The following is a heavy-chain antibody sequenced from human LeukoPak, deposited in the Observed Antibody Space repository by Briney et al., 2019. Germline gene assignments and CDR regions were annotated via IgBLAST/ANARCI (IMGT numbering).Heavy chain of an antibody. J-gene: IGHJ4*02. V-gene: IGHV4-61*08. Sequence: SETVSLTCTLSGDGFRSGGLYWGWIRQPPGKRPEWIGDIFHTGKTNYNPSLRSRATISLDTSKSQFSLRLTSMTAADTAVYYCARIFDSWGQGILVTVSS. CDR2: IFHTGKT. CDR3: ARIFDS. CDR1: GDGFRSGGLY.